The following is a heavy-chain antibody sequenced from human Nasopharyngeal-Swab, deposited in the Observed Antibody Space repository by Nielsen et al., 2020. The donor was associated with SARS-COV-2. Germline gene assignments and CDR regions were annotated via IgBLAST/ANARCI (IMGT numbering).Heavy chain of an antibody. CDR2: IYYNADT. J-gene: IGHJ4*02. CDR1: GASITTGVYY. Sequence: SETLSLTCTVSGASITTGVYYWSWIRHHPVRGLEWIGYIYYNADTFYNPPLQSRVTISRDTSKSQISLKLDSVTAADSAMYYCARSLREFDHWGPGTLVSVSS. V-gene: IGHV4-31*03. CDR3: ARSLREFDH.